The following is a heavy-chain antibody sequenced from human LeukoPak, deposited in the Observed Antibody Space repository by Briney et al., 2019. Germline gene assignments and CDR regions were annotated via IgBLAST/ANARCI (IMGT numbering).Heavy chain of an antibody. CDR2: ISSSGSTI. CDR3: VRDMGFGELDFDY. J-gene: IGHJ4*02. V-gene: IGHV3-48*03. Sequence: GGSLRLSCAASGFTFSSYEMNWVRQAPGKGLEWVSYISSSGSTIYYADSVKGRFTISRDNAKNSLYLQMNSLRAEDMALHYCVRDMGFGELDFDYWGQGTLVTVSS. D-gene: IGHD3-10*01. CDR1: GFTFSSYE.